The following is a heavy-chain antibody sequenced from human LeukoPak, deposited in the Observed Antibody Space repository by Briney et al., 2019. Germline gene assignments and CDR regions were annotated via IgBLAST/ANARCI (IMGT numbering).Heavy chain of an antibody. Sequence: PSETLSLTCTVSGGSISSGDYYWSWIRQPPGKGLEWIGYIYYSGSTNYNPSLKSRVTISVDTSKNQFSLKLSSVTAADTAVYYCARGNVTYYDFWSGYSVKNYMDVWGKGTTVTVSS. V-gene: IGHV4-61*08. CDR2: IYYSGST. J-gene: IGHJ6*03. D-gene: IGHD3-3*01. CDR3: ARGNVTYYDFWSGYSVKNYMDV. CDR1: GGSISSGDYY.